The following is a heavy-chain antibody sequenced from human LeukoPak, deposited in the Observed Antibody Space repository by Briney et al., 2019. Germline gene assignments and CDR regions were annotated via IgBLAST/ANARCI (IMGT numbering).Heavy chain of an antibody. J-gene: IGHJ4*02. V-gene: IGHV1-46*01. Sequence: ASVKVSCKASGYTFTGYYIYWVRQAPGQGLEWMGMIYPRDGSTSYAQKFQGRVTVTRDTSTSTVHMELSGLRSEDTAVYYCARDQEGFDYWGQGTLVTVSS. CDR2: IYPRDGST. CDR1: GYTFTGYY. CDR3: ARDQEGFDY.